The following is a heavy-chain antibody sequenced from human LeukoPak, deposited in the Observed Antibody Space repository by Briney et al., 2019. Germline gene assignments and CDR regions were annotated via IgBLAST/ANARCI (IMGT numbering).Heavy chain of an antibody. D-gene: IGHD5-18*01. J-gene: IGHJ4*02. CDR2: INHSGST. CDR3: ARGTAMAPYYFDY. Sequence: ETLSLTCAVYGVSFSCYYWRWIRQPPGKGLEWIGEINHSGSTNYNPSLKSRVTISVDTSKNQFSLKLSSVTAADTAVYYCARGTAMAPYYFDYWGQGTLVTVSS. CDR1: GVSFSCYY. V-gene: IGHV4-34*01.